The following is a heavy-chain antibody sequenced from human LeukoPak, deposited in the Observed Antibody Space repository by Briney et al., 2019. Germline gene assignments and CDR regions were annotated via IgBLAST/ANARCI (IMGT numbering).Heavy chain of an antibody. D-gene: IGHD3-3*01. Sequence: PSETLSLTCTVSGASISTYYWSWIRQPPGKGLEWIGYISYTGSTDYNPSLKSRVSISVDTSKNQFSLRLSSVTAADTAVYYCARGVPEYYDFWSGYFYYFDYWGQGTLVTVSS. CDR3: ARGVPEYYDFWSGYFYYFDY. CDR1: GASISTYY. CDR2: ISYTGST. V-gene: IGHV4-59*08. J-gene: IGHJ4*02.